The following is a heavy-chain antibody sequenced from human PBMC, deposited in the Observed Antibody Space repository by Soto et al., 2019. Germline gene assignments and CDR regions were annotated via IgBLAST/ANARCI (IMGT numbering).Heavy chain of an antibody. D-gene: IGHD6-13*01. J-gene: IGHJ5*02. Sequence: ASVTGSCKASGYTFTSYGVIWVRQAPGQGLEWMGWISAYNGNTNYAQKLQGRVTMTTDTSTSTAYMELRSLRSDDTAVYYCARVKGTIAAAGTYWWFDPWGQGTLVTVSS. CDR1: GYTFTSYG. CDR3: ARVKGTIAAAGTYWWFDP. V-gene: IGHV1-18*01. CDR2: ISAYNGNT.